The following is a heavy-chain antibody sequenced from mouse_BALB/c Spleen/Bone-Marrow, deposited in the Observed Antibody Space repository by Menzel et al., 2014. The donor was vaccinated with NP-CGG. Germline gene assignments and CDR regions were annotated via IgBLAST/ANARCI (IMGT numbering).Heavy chain of an antibody. V-gene: IGHV14-3*02. CDR1: GFNIKDTH. J-gene: IGHJ3*01. D-gene: IGHD1-1*01. CDR2: IDPANGNT. Sequence: VHLQQSGAELVKPGASVKLSCTASGFNIKDTHMHWVKQGPEQGLERIGRIDPANGNTKYDPNFQGKATITADTSSNTAYLQLSSLTSEDTAVYYCSRDYGGTAWFACWGHGTLVTVSA. CDR3: SRDYGGTAWFAC.